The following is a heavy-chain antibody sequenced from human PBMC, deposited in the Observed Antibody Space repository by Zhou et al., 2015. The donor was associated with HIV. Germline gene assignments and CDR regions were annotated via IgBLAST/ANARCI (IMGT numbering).Heavy chain of an antibody. CDR2: VVTVFGTP. CDR1: GDSFSNYA. V-gene: IGHV1-69*01. CDR3: GAVPAVPTDHFYYYLDV. J-gene: IGHJ6*03. Sequence: QVQLVQSGAEVKKPGSSVKVSCKVSGDSFSNYAITWVRQAPGQGLEWMGGVVTVFGTPKYGQRFQGRVLISADESTSTVYMEMSGLRSEDTAVYYCGAVPAVPTDHFYYYLDVWGTGTTVTVSS. D-gene: IGHD2-2*01.